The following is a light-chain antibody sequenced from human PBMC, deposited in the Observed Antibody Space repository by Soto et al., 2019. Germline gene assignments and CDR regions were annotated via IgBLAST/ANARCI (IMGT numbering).Light chain of an antibody. CDR2: GAS. J-gene: IGKJ1*01. V-gene: IGKV3-20*01. CDR3: QQYGSSGT. CDR1: QSVSNNY. Sequence: EIVWTQSPGTLSLSPVERATVCFRASQSVSNNYLAWYQQKPGQAPRLLIYGASNRATGIPDRFSGSGSGTDFTLTISRLEPEDFAVYYCQQYGSSGTFGQGTKVDIK.